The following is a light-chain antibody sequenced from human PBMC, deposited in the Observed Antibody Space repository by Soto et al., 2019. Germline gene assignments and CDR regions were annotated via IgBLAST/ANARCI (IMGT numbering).Light chain of an antibody. J-gene: IGKJ2*01. V-gene: IGKV3-15*01. CDR1: QSVDSN. CDR2: DVS. Sequence: EMVLTQSPATLSVPPGERATLSCRASQSVDSNLAWYQQKPGQSPRLIIYDVSTRVTGIPARFSGGGSGTEFTLTISSLQSEDVAVYYCQHHNNWPPYTFGQGTKLEIK. CDR3: QHHNNWPPYT.